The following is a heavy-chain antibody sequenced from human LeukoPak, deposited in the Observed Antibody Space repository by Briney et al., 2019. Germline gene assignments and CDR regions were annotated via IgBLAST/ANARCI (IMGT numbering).Heavy chain of an antibody. J-gene: IGHJ4*02. CDR2: LYIGGNT. CDR3: MTAAGYNFGQY. V-gene: IGHV3-23*05. D-gene: IGHD5-18*01. CDR1: GFTFSSYA. Sequence: SGGSLRLSCAASGFTFSSYAMNWVRQAPGKGLEWVSALYIGGNTYYADSVRGRFTISRDNSKNTLYLQMNSLRAEDTAIYYCMTAAGYNFGQYWGQGTLVTVSS.